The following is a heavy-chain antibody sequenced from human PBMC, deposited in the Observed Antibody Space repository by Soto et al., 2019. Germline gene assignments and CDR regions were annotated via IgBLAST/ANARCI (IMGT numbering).Heavy chain of an antibody. CDR1: GYTFTSYG. J-gene: IGHJ6*02. D-gene: IGHD6-13*01. Sequence: QVQLVQSGAEVKKPGASVKVSCKASGYTFTSYGISWVRQAPGQGLEWMGWTSAYNGNTNYAQKLQGRVPMTTDPSTSTAYMELRSLRSDDTAVYYCAREYSSWYRYGMDVLGQGTTVTVSS. CDR3: AREYSSWYRYGMDV. V-gene: IGHV1-18*01. CDR2: TSAYNGNT.